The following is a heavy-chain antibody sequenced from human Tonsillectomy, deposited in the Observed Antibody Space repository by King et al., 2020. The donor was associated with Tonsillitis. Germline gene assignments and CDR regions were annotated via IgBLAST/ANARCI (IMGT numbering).Heavy chain of an antibody. V-gene: IGHV4-59*01. CDR3: ARGSWSTIFGVVTTASFDP. CDR1: GGSISSYY. D-gene: IGHD3-3*01. Sequence: QLQESGPGLVKPSETLSLTCTVSGGSISSYYWSWIRQPPGKGLEWNGYIYYSGSTNYNPSLKSRVTISVDTSKNQFSLQVSSVTAADTAVYYCARGSWSTIFGVVTTASFDPWGQGTLVTVSS. CDR2: IYYSGST. J-gene: IGHJ5*02.